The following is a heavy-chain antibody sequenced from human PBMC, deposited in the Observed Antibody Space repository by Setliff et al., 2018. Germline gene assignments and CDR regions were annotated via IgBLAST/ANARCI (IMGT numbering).Heavy chain of an antibody. V-gene: IGHV1-18*01. CDR3: ARDRRNIVVAVVNAAFDI. Sequence: ASVKVSCKASSYTFSSYGISWVRQAPGQGLEWMGWISAYNGDTNYAQNLQGRVTMTTDTSTSTVYMELRSLRSDDTAVYYCARDRRNIVVAVVNAAFDIWGQGTMVTVSS. CDR1: SYTFSSYG. J-gene: IGHJ3*02. D-gene: IGHD2-15*01. CDR2: ISAYNGDT.